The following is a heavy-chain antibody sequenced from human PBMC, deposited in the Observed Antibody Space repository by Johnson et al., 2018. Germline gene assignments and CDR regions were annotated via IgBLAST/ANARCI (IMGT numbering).Heavy chain of an antibody. CDR1: GFTFDDYA. V-gene: IGHV3-9*01. CDR2: ISWNSDSI. J-gene: IGHJ6*03. CDR3: AKDGGYCSGGSCLTYYYYYMDV. Sequence: VQLVESGGGLVQPGRSLRLSCAASGFTFDDYAMHWVRQAPGKGLEWVSGISWNSDSIAYADSVKGRFTISRDNAKNSLFLQMNSLRADDTALYYCAKDGGYCSGGSCLTYYYYYMDVWGKGTTVTVSS. D-gene: IGHD2-15*01.